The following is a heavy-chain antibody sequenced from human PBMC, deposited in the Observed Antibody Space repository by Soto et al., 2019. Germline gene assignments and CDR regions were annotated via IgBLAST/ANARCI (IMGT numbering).Heavy chain of an antibody. CDR3: AREGDMITFGGVIVISAFDI. V-gene: IGHV3-7*01. CDR2: IKQDGSEK. CDR1: GFTFSSYW. J-gene: IGHJ3*02. Sequence: GGSLRLSCAASGFTFSSYWMSWVRQAPGKGLEWVANIKQDGSEKYYVDSVKGRFTISRDNAKNSLYLQMNSLRAEDTAVYYCAREGDMITFGGVIVISAFDIWGQGTMVTVSS. D-gene: IGHD3-16*02.